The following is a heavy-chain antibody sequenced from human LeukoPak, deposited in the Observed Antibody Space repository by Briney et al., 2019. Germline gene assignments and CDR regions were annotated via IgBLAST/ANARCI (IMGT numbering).Heavy chain of an antibody. CDR1: GYTFTGYA. Sequence: ASVKVSCKASGYTFTGYAISWVRQTPGQRLEWMGWITAFIGNANYAQKLQGRVTMTTDTSTSTAYMELRSLRSDDTAVYYCARGIYDSSGYYPYYYYYYMDVWGKGTTVTVSS. D-gene: IGHD3-22*01. CDR3: ARGIYDSSGYYPYYYYYYMDV. J-gene: IGHJ6*03. V-gene: IGHV1-18*01. CDR2: ITAFIGNA.